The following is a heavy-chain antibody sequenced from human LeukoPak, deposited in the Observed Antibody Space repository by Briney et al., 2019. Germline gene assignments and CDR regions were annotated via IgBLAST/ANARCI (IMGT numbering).Heavy chain of an antibody. Sequence: SETLSLTCTVSGGSISSYYWSWIRQPPGKGLEWIGYIYYSGSTNYNPSLKSRVTISVDTSKNQFSLKLSSVTAADTAVYYCARFYGSGSYVPIRPPHDAPLLDWGQGTTVTVSS. D-gene: IGHD3-10*01. J-gene: IGHJ6*02. CDR2: IYYSGST. CDR3: ARFYGSGSYVPIRPPHDAPLLD. CDR1: GGSISSYY. V-gene: IGHV4-59*01.